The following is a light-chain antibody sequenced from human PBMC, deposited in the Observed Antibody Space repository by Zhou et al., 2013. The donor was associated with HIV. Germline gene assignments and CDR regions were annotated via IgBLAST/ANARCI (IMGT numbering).Light chain of an antibody. Sequence: EIVLTQSPGTLSLSPGNRASLSCRASRSVSSTFLAWYQQKPGQAPRLLIKAASRRATGIPARISASGSGTEFTLSISSLQPEDFATYYCQQYGSSPPITFGQGTRLEIK. CDR2: AAS. J-gene: IGKJ5*01. CDR3: QQYGSSPPIT. V-gene: IGKV3-20*01. CDR1: RSVSSTF.